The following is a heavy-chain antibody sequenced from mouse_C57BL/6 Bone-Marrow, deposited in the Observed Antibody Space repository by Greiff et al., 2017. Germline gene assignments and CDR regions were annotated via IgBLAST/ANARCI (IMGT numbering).Heavy chain of an antibody. V-gene: IGHV5-12*01. CDR3: ARHGYYYGSRTWYFDV. CDR1: GFTFSDYY. CDR2: ISNGGGST. Sequence: EVQLVESGGGLVQPGGSLKLSCAASGFTFSDYYMYWVRQTPEKRLEWVAYISNGGGSTYYPDTVKGRFTISRDNAKNTLYLQMSRLKSEDTAMYYCARHGYYYGSRTWYFDVWGTGTTVTVSS. D-gene: IGHD1-1*01. J-gene: IGHJ1*03.